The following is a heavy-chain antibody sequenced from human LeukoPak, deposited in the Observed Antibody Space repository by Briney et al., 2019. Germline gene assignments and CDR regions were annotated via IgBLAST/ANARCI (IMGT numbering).Heavy chain of an antibody. V-gene: IGHV3-74*01. CDR2: INSDGSST. J-gene: IGHJ4*02. CDR3: GGLAVFDY. Sequence: GGSLRLSCAASAFTFSGYWMHWVRQAPGKGLVWVSRINSDGSSTNYADSVKGRFTISRDNAKNTLNLQMNSLRPEDTAVYYCGGLAVFDYWGQGTLVTVSS. D-gene: IGHD2-15*01. CDR1: AFTFSGYW.